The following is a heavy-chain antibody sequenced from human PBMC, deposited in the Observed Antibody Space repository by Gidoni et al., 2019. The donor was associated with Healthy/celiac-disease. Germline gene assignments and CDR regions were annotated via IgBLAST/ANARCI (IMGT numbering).Heavy chain of an antibody. D-gene: IGHD7-27*01. J-gene: IGHJ5*02. CDR3: ARGNSHLSPWGHWCDP. Sequence: EVQLVESGGGLVQPGGSLRLSCAASGFTFSSYWMSWVRQAPGKGLEWVANIKQDGSEKYYVDSVKGRFTISRDNAKNSLYLQMNSLRAEDTAVYYCARGNSHLSPWGHWCDPWGQGTLVTVSS. CDR2: IKQDGSEK. V-gene: IGHV3-7*03. CDR1: GFTFSSYW.